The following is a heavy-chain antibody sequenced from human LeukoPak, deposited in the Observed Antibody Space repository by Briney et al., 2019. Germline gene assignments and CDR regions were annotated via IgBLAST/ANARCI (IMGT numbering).Heavy chain of an antibody. CDR1: GFIFSTYG. CDR3: AEANLREFDY. J-gene: IGHJ4*02. Sequence: GRSLRLSCAASGFIFSTYGMHWVRQAPGKGLEWVAVISNDGSYKSYADSVKGRFTISRDNSKNTLYLQMNSLRAEDTAVYFCAEANLREFDYWGQGTLVTVSS. CDR2: ISNDGSYK. V-gene: IGHV3-30*18.